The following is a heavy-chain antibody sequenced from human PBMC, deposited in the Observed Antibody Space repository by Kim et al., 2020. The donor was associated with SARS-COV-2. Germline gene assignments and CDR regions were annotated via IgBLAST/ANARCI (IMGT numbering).Heavy chain of an antibody. V-gene: IGHV3-23*05. CDR1: GFTFSDYA. CDR2: IDTNADRT. Sequence: GGSLRLSCVATGFTFSDYAINWVRQFPGKGLEWVSTIDTNADRTHYGDSVKGRFTISRDNSKNTLFLQMNSLRVDDTAIYYCVLRLAEHFDFWGQGTVVTVPP. D-gene: IGHD1-1*01. CDR3: VLRLAEHFDF. J-gene: IGHJ4*02.